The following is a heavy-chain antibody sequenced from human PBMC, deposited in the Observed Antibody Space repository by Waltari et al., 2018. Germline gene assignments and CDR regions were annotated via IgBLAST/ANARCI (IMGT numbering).Heavy chain of an antibody. Sequence: EVQLVESGGGLIQPGGSLRLSCAASGFTVSSNYMSWVRQAPGKGLEWVSVIYSGGSTYYADSVKGRFTISRDNSKNTLYLQMNSLRAEDTAVYYCARAQIGSSGYYDGFDYWGQGTLVTVSS. J-gene: IGHJ4*02. CDR2: IYSGGST. D-gene: IGHD3-22*01. V-gene: IGHV3-53*01. CDR1: GFTVSSNY. CDR3: ARAQIGSSGYYDGFDY.